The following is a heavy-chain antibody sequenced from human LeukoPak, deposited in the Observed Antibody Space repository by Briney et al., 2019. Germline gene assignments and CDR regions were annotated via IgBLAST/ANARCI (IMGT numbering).Heavy chain of an antibody. CDR3: ARRRYSYAYLDDS. CDR1: GGSISSSNW. D-gene: IGHD5-18*01. CDR2: IYHNGNT. Sequence: PSGTLSLTCAVSGGSISSSNWWSWVRPPPGKGLEWIGEIYHNGNTNYNPSLKSRVTISVDKSNNQFSLKLSSVTAADTAIYYCARRRYSYAYLDDSWGQGTLVTVSS. V-gene: IGHV4-4*02. J-gene: IGHJ4*02.